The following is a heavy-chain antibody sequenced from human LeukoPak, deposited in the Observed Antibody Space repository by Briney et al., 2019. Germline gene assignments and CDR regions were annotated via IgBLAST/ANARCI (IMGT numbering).Heavy chain of an antibody. Sequence: GGSLRLSCAASGLTFSSYEMTWVRQAPGKGLEWVGRIKSKTVGGTTDYAAPVKGRFTISSDDSKNTLYLQMNSLKTEDTAVYYCTTAPYDYVWGSYYPFDYWGQGTLVTVSS. J-gene: IGHJ4*02. CDR1: GLTFSSYE. CDR2: IKSKTVGGTT. D-gene: IGHD3-16*01. V-gene: IGHV3-15*01. CDR3: TTAPYDYVWGSYYPFDY.